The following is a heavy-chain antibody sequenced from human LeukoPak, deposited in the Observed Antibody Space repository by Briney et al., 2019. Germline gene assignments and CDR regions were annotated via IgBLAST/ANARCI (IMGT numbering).Heavy chain of an antibody. J-gene: IGHJ4*02. CDR2: INPNSGGT. CDR1: GYTFTGYY. V-gene: IGHV1-2*02. CDR3: AREGTGSYYNFDY. D-gene: IGHD1-26*01. Sequence: ASVKVSCKASGYTFTGYYMHWVRQAPGQGLEWMGWINPNSGGTNYAQKFQGRVTMTRDTSISTAYMELSRLRSDDTAVYYCAREGTGSYYNFDYWGQGTLVTVSS.